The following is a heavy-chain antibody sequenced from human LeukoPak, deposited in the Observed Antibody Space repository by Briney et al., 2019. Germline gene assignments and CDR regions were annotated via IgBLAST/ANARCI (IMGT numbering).Heavy chain of an antibody. J-gene: IGHJ5*02. V-gene: IGHV4-34*01. CDR3: ARRVIRGGWFDP. D-gene: IGHD2/OR15-2a*01. CDR2: INHSGST. Sequence: PSETLSLTCAVYGGSFSGYYWSWIRQPPGKGLEWIGEINHSGSTNYNPSLKSRVTMSVDTSKNQFSLKLSSVTAADTAVYYCARRVIRGGWFDPWGQGTLVTVSS. CDR1: GGSFSGYY.